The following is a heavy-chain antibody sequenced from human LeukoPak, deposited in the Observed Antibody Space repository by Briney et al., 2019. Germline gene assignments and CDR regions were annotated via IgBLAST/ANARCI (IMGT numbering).Heavy chain of an antibody. CDR1: GCTFTSYD. CDR2: MNPNSGNT. CDR3: ARGPPMAAAERGWFDP. D-gene: IGHD6-13*01. V-gene: IGHV1-8*03. J-gene: IGHJ5*02. Sequence: ASVKVSCKASGCTFTSYDINWVRQATGQGLEWMGWMNPNSGNTGYAQKFQGRVTITRNTSISTAYMELSSLRSEDTAVYYCARGPPMAAAERGWFDPWGQGTLVTVSS.